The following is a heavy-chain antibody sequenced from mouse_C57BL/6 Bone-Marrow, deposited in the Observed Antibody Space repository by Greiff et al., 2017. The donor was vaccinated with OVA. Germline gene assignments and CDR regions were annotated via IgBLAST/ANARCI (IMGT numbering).Heavy chain of an antibody. Sequence: VQLQQSGPELVKPGASVKISCKASGYAFSSSWMNWVKQRPGKGLEWIGRIYPGDGDTNYNGKFKGKATLTPDKSSSTAYMQLSSLTSEDSAVYFCAILLGFDYWGQGTTLTVSS. CDR2: IYPGDGDT. D-gene: IGHD1-1*01. V-gene: IGHV1-82*01. J-gene: IGHJ2*01. CDR1: GYAFSSSW. CDR3: AILLGFDY.